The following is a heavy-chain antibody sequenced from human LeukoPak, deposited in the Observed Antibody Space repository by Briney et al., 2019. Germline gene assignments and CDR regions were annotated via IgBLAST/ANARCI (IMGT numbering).Heavy chain of an antibody. CDR3: ARARYYYGSGSYYVFDY. CDR2: ISYEGSNK. CDR1: GFTFSSYG. V-gene: IGHV3-30*03. J-gene: IGHJ4*02. Sequence: GGSLRLSCAAAGFTFSSYGMHWVRQAPGKGLGWVAVISYEGSNKYYADSGKGRFTISRDNAKNSLYLQMNSLRAEDTAVYCCARARYYYGSGSYYVFDYWGQGTLVTVSS. D-gene: IGHD3-10*01.